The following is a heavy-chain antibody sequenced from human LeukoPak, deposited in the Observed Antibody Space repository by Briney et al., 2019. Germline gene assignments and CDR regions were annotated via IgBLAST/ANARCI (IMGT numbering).Heavy chain of an antibody. D-gene: IGHD3-10*01. Sequence: GASVNVSCTASGYIFTNYAMNWVRQAPGQGLEWMGYIKTSTGNPTYAQGFTGRFVFSLDTSVSTAYLQINNLKTEDTAVYYCARDQDVMVRGDVWGQGTMVTVSS. CDR3: ARDQDVMVRGDV. CDR2: IKTSTGNP. V-gene: IGHV7-4-1*02. CDR1: GYIFTNYA. J-gene: IGHJ3*01.